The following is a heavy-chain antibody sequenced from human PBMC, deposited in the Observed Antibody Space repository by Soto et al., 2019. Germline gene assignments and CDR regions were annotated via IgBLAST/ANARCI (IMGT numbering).Heavy chain of an antibody. J-gene: IGHJ6*02. Sequence: GASVKVSCKASGYTFSRFNINWVRQAPGQGLEWMGWISTYNGNTKYAQRFQGRVTLTRDTSTTTAYMELTSLRSDDTAIYYCARPLDYYYYALDVWGQGTTVTVSS. CDR3: ARPLDYYYYALDV. CDR2: ISTYNGNT. V-gene: IGHV1-18*01. CDR1: GYTFSRFN.